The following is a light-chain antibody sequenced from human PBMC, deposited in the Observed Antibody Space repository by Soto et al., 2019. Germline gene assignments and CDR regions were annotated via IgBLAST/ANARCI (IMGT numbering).Light chain of an antibody. V-gene: IGKV3-15*01. CDR1: QSVSNN. CDR2: GAS. Sequence: EIVMTQSPATLSMSPGERATLSCGASQSVSNNLAWYQQKPGQAPRLLIYGASTRATGIPATFSGSGSATEFTLTISSLHSEDFAVYYCQQYDDWPKTFGQGTKV. J-gene: IGKJ1*01. CDR3: QQYDDWPKT.